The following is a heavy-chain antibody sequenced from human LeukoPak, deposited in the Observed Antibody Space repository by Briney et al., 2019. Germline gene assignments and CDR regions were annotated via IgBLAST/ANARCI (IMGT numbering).Heavy chain of an antibody. J-gene: IGHJ6*03. V-gene: IGHV3-43*01. CDR2: ISWDGGST. CDR1: GFTFDDYT. CDR3: TGDFGYWYYYYMDV. D-gene: IGHD3-3*01. Sequence: GGSLRLSCAASGFTFDDYTMHWVRQAPGKGLEWVSLISWDGGSTYYADSVKGRFTISRDNSKNSLYLQMNSLRTEDTALYYCTGDFGYWYYYYMDVWGKGTTVTVSS.